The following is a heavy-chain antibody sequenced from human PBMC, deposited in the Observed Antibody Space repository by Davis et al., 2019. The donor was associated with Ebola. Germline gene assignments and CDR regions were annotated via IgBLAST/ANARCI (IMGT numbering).Heavy chain of an antibody. Sequence: GGSLRLSCAASGFTFSSYAMSWVRQAPGMGLEWVAVMSYDGNNKYYAGSVKGRFTISRDNSKNTLYLQMNSLRAEDTAVYYCARSLYRYGYPYDMWGQGTLVTVSS. J-gene: IGHJ4*02. V-gene: IGHV3-30-3*01. CDR1: GFTFSSYA. CDR2: MSYDGNNK. CDR3: ARSLYRYGYPYDM. D-gene: IGHD5-18*01.